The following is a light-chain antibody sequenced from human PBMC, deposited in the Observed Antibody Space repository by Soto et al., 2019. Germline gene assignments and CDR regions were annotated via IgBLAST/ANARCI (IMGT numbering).Light chain of an antibody. Sequence: EIVMTQSPATLSVSPGERATLSCRASQSVSSNLAWYQQKPGQPPSLLIYGASTRATGIPARFSGSGSGTDVTPTISSLQSEDFAVYYCQQYNNWPRTFGQGTKVEIK. V-gene: IGKV3-15*01. CDR3: QQYNNWPRT. CDR1: QSVSSN. J-gene: IGKJ1*01. CDR2: GAS.